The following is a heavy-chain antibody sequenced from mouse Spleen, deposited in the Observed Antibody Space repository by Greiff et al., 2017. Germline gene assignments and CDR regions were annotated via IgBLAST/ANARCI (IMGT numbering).Heavy chain of an antibody. D-gene: IGHD1-1*01. Sequence: EVQLQESGPGLVKPSQSLSLTCSVTGYSITSGYYWNWIRQFPGNKLEWMGYISYDGSNNYNPSLKNRISITRDTSKNQFFLKLNSVTTEDTATYYCAREGAFTTGAWFAYWGQGTLVTVSA. CDR1: GYSITSGYY. V-gene: IGHV3-6*01. J-gene: IGHJ3*01. CDR3: AREGAFTTGAWFAY. CDR2: ISYDGSN.